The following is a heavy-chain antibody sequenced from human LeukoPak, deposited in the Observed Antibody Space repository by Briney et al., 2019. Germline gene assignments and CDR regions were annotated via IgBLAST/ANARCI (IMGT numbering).Heavy chain of an antibody. D-gene: IGHD3-22*01. CDR3: ARAPSEIGGYYPEYFRH. J-gene: IGHJ1*01. CDR2: IKSDGST. CDR1: GFTFGDYA. Sequence: PGGSLRLSCTASGFTFGDYAMSWVRQAPGKGLVWVSRIKSDGSTNYADSVKGRFTISRDNAKNTLSLQMNSLRAEDTGVYYCARAPSEIGGYYPEYFRHWGQGTLVTVSS. V-gene: IGHV3-74*01.